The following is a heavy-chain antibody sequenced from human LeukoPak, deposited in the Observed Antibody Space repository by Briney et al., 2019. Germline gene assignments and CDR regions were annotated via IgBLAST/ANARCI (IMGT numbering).Heavy chain of an antibody. CDR3: VRVQSGSYARYGMDV. D-gene: IGHD1-26*01. CDR2: MNPNSGHT. J-gene: IGHJ6*02. CDR1: GYTLTNYD. V-gene: IGHV1-8*01. Sequence: GASVKVSCKASGYTLTNYDINWVRQATRQGLEWMGWMNPNSGHTGYTQKFQGRVSMTRDTSISTAYMELSSLRSEDTAVYYCVRVQSGSYARYGMDVWGQGTTVSVFS.